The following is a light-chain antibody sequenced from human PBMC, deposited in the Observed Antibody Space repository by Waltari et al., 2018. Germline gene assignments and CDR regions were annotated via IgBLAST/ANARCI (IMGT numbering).Light chain of an antibody. Sequence: QSALTQPASVSGSPGQSITISCTGTTSDVGGYKFLSWYPQYPGKAPKFVIFDVTKGPSGVCVRFAGAKSVNGASRTSSVLQAEDEADYHCSSYTSTITWVFGGGTKLTVL. V-gene: IGLV2-14*03. J-gene: IGLJ3*02. CDR3: SSYTSTITWV. CDR1: TSDVGGYKF. CDR2: DVT.